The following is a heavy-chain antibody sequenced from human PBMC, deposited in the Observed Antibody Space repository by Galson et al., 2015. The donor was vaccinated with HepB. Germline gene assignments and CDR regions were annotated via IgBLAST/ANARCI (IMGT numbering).Heavy chain of an antibody. D-gene: IGHD3-3*02. CDR1: GYTFTGYY. J-gene: IGHJ4*02. CDR2: FDPEDGET. Sequence: SVKVSCKASGYTFTGYYMHWVRQAPGKGLEWMGGFDPEDGETIYAQKFQGRVTMTEDTSTDTAYMELSSLRSEDTAVYYCATGGHFWSGYYLSYWGQGTLVTVSS. CDR3: ATGGHFWSGYYLSY. V-gene: IGHV1-24*01.